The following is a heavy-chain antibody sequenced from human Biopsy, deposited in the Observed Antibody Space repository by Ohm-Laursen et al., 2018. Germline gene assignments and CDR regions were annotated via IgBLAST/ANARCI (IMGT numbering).Heavy chain of an antibody. CDR2: IYYSGST. CDR3: ARGMRSSGWPYFDS. J-gene: IGHJ4*02. D-gene: IGHD6-19*01. CDR1: GGSIYNFF. V-gene: IGHV4-59*07. Sequence: SDTLSLTCTVSGGSIYNFFWSWIRQPPGKGLEWIGYIYYSGSTNYNPSLKSRVAMSVDMPKNQFSLKLSSVTAADTAIYYCARGMRSSGWPYFDSWGQGTLVTVSS.